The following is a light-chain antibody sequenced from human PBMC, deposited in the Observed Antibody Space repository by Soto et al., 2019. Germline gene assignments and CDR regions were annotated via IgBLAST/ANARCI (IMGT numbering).Light chain of an antibody. V-gene: IGLV2-11*01. Sequence: QSALTQPRSVSGSPGQSVTISCTGTSSDVGGYNYVSWYPQHPGKPPKLMIYDVSKRPSGVPDRFSGSKSGNTASLTISGLQAEDEADYYCCSYAGSYGVYVFGTGTKVTVL. CDR2: DVS. CDR1: SSDVGGYNY. CDR3: CSYAGSYGVYV. J-gene: IGLJ1*01.